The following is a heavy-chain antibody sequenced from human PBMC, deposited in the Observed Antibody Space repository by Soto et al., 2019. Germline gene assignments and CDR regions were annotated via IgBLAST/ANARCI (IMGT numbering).Heavy chain of an antibody. Sequence: GGSLRLSCSASGFTFSSYSMHWVRQAPGKGLEYVSAISSNGVSTYYAASVRGRFTISRDNSKNTLYLQMSSLRAEDTAVYYSGKAPNYYDSSGYYYEVPDYWGQGTLVPFCS. CDR1: GFTFSSYS. CDR3: GKAPNYYDSSGYYYEVPDY. D-gene: IGHD3-22*01. J-gene: IGHJ4*02. V-gene: IGHV3-64D*06. CDR2: ISSNGVST.